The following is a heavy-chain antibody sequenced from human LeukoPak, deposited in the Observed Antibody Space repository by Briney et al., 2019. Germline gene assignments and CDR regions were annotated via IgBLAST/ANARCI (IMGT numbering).Heavy chain of an antibody. CDR2: IYPGDSDT. CDR3: ATRINYDSSPHAFDI. Sequence: GESLKISCKASGYSFTNYWIGWVRQLPGKGLEWMGIIYPGDSDTRYSPSFQGQATISADKSISTAYLQWSSLKASDTAMYYCATRINYDSSPHAFDIWGQGTMVTVSS. V-gene: IGHV5-51*01. J-gene: IGHJ3*02. D-gene: IGHD3-22*01. CDR1: GYSFTNYW.